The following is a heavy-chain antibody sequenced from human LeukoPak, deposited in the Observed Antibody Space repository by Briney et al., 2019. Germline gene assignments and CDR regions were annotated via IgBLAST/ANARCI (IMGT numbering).Heavy chain of an antibody. CDR1: GFTFSSYA. CDR3: AKARRDGYTKGH. D-gene: IGHD5-24*01. CDR2: ISGSGGST. Sequence: GGSLRLSCAASGFTFSSYAMSWVRQAPGKGLEWVSAISGSGGSTYYADSVKGRFTISRDNSKNTPYLQMNSLRAEDTAVYYCAKARRDGYTKGHWGQGTLVTVSS. J-gene: IGHJ4*02. V-gene: IGHV3-23*01.